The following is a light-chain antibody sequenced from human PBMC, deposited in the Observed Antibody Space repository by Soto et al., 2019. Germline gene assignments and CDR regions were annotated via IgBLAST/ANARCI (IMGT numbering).Light chain of an antibody. Sequence: DIQMTQSPSSLSASVGDRVTITCRASQNIKKYLNWYQQKPGKAPNLLIYTASSLQVGLPSRFSGSGSGTDFTLTISRLEPEDVAVYYCQQYEAVVTFGQGTKVDIK. CDR2: TAS. V-gene: IGKV1-39*01. CDR1: QNIKKY. J-gene: IGKJ1*01. CDR3: QQYEAVVT.